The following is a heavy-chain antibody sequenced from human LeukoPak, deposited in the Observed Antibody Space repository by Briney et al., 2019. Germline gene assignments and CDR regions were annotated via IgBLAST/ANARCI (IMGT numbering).Heavy chain of an antibody. D-gene: IGHD4-17*01. CDR2: ISACNGNT. J-gene: IGHJ4*02. V-gene: IGHV1-18*01. CDR1: GYTFTSYG. Sequence: ASVKVSCKASGYTFTSYGINWVRQAPGQGLEWMGWISACNGNTNYAQKLQGRVTMTTDTSTSTAYMELRSLRSDDTAVYYCARDIGMTTVKWAAGYWGQGTLVTVSS. CDR3: ARDIGMTTVKWAAGY.